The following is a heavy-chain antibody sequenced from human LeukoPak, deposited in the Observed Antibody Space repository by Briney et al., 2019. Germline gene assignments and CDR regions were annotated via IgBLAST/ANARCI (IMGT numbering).Heavy chain of an antibody. CDR2: IGSYATST. CDR3: AKDSSGLWFGKLNGYFDY. J-gene: IGHJ4*02. Sequence: GGSLRLSCAASGFTFSSYSMNWVRQAPGKGLEWVSAIGSYATSTYYADSVKGRFTISRDNSKNTLYLQMNSLRAEDTAVYYCAKDSSGLWFGKLNGYFDYWGQGTLVTVSS. CDR1: GFTFSSYS. V-gene: IGHV3-23*01. D-gene: IGHD3-10*01.